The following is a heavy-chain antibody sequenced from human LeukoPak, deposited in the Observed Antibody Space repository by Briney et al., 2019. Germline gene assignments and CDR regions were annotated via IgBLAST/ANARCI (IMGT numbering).Heavy chain of an antibody. CDR2: IYYSGST. CDR3: ARHGRAVAGPKYFQH. Sequence: SETLSLTCTVSGGSISTSSYYWGWIRQPPGKGLEWIGSIYYSGSTYYNPSLKSRVTISVDTSKNQFSLKLSSVTAADTAVYYCARHGRAVAGPKYFQHWGQGTLVTVSS. CDR1: GGSISTSSYY. V-gene: IGHV4-39*01. D-gene: IGHD6-19*01. J-gene: IGHJ1*01.